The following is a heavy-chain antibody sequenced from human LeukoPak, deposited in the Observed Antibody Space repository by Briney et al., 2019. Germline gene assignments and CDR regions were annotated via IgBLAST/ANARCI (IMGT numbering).Heavy chain of an antibody. Sequence: SVKVSCKASGGTFSSYAISWVRQAPGQGLEWMGGIIPIFGTANYAQKFQGRVTITTDESTSTAYMELSSLRSEDTAVYYCARAGRVVVVPAALDYYYYYMDVWGEGTTVTVSS. D-gene: IGHD2-2*01. V-gene: IGHV1-69*05. CDR3: ARAGRVVVVPAALDYYYYYMDV. CDR1: GGTFSSYA. CDR2: IIPIFGTA. J-gene: IGHJ6*03.